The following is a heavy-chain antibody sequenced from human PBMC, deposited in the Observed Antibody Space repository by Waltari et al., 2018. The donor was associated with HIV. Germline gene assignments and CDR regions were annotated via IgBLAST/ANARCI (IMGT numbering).Heavy chain of an antibody. CDR3: ARGSPGSRFSGSDYDY. CDR2: IWYDGGIK. Sequence: QEHLVESGGGVVQPGRSLRLACKASGFSFSDYGMPWVRQAPGKGRGWVAVIWYDGGIKYYAESVKGRFIVSRDNSKNILYLEMNSLSAEDTGFYYCARGSPGSRFSGSDYDYWGQGTLVTVSS. CDR1: GFSFSDYG. J-gene: IGHJ4*02. V-gene: IGHV3-33*01. D-gene: IGHD1-26*01.